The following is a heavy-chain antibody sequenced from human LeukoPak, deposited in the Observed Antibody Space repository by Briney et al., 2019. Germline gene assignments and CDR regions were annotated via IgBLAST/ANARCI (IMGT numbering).Heavy chain of an antibody. CDR3: ARGVYGDYELDY. CDR2: IKQDGSEK. CDR1: GFTFSSYE. J-gene: IGHJ4*02. Sequence: PGGSLRLSCAASGFTFSSYEMNWVRQAPGKGLEWVSNIKQDGSEKYYVDSVKGRFTISRDNAKNSLYLQMNSLRAEDTAVCYCARGVYGDYELDYWGQGTLVTVSS. V-gene: IGHV3-7*01. D-gene: IGHD4-17*01.